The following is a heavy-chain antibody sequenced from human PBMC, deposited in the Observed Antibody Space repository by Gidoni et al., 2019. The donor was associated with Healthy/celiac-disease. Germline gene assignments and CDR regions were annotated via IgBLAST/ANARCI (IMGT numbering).Heavy chain of an antibody. J-gene: IGHJ6*03. CDR3: ASTGYCSSTSCYSGYGYYYYYMDV. D-gene: IGHD2-2*02. V-gene: IGHV1-69*01. Sequence: QVQLVQSGAEVKKPGSSVKVSCKASGGTFSSHAISWVRQAPGQGLEWMGGIIPIFGTANSAQKFQGRVTITADESTSTAYMELSSLRSEDTAVYYCASTGYCSSTSCYSGYGYYYYYMDVWGKGTTVTVSS. CDR1: GGTFSSHA. CDR2: IIPIFGTA.